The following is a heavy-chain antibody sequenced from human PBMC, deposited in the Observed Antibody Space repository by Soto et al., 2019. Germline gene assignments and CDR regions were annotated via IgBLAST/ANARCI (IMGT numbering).Heavy chain of an antibody. CDR1: GFAWSRDC. CDR3: ARDYGYGDYVFDY. D-gene: IGHD4-17*01. V-gene: IGHV3-21*01. J-gene: IGHJ4*02. CDR2: ISSSSSYK. Sequence: SLRLPCAASGFAWSRDCMSWVRQAPGKGLEWVSSISSSSSYKYYADSVTGRFTISRDNARNSLYLQVNSLRAEDTAVYYCARDYGYGDYVFDYWGQGTLVTVSS.